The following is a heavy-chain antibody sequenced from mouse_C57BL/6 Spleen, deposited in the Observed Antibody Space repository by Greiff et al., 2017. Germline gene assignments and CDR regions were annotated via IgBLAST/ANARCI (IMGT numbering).Heavy chain of an antibody. CDR3: ARRGSNYGYFDY. V-gene: IGHV1-52*01. J-gene: IGHJ2*01. D-gene: IGHD2-5*01. Sequence: VQLQQPGAELVRPGSSVKLSCKASGYTFTSYWMHWVKQRPIQGLEWIGNIDPSDSETHYNQKFKDKATLTVDKSSSTAYMQLSSLTSEDSAVYYCARRGSNYGYFDYWGQGTTLTVSS. CDR1: GYTFTSYW. CDR2: IDPSDSET.